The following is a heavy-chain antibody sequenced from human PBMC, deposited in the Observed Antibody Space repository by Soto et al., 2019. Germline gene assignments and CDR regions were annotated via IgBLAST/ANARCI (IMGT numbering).Heavy chain of an antibody. D-gene: IGHD3-22*01. CDR3: ARSVGYDSSGPADY. CDR2: ISYDGSNK. CDR1: GFTFSSYA. Sequence: WALRLSCAASGFTFSSYAMHWVRQAPGKGLEWVAVISYDGSNKYYADSVKGRFTISRDNSKNTLYLQMNSLRAEDTAVYYCARSVGYDSSGPADYWGQGTLVTVSS. J-gene: IGHJ4*02. V-gene: IGHV3-30-3*01.